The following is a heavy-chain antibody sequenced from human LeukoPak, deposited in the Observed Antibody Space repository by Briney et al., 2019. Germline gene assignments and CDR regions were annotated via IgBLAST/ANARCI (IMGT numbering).Heavy chain of an antibody. J-gene: IGHJ4*02. CDR3: ARATYYYDSSGYYPH. D-gene: IGHD3-22*01. V-gene: IGHV3-20*04. CDR1: GFTFGDYG. Sequence: PGGSLRLSCAASGFTFGDYGMSWVRHAPGKGLEWVSGINWNGGSTGYADSVKGRFTISRDNAKNSLYLQMNSLRAEDTALYYCARATYYYDSSGYYPHWGQGTLVTVSS. CDR2: INWNGGST.